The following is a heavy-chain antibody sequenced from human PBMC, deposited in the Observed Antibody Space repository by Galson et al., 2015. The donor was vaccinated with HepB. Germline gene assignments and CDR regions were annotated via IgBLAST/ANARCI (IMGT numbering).Heavy chain of an antibody. J-gene: IGHJ6*02. D-gene: IGHD2-2*01. CDR1: GGTFSKYA. CDR2: IIPFFGTP. Sequence: SVKVSCKASGGTFSKYAITWVRQAPGQGLEWLGGIIPFFGTPIYAQRFQGRVTITADESTTTAHMELSSLRSDGTAVFYCALARDPNPTYYSSVNYGMDVWGQGTTVTVSS. V-gene: IGHV1-69*13. CDR3: ALARDPNPTYYSSVNYGMDV.